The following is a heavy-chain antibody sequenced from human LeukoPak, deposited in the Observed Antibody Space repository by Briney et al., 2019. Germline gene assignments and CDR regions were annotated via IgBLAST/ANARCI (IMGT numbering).Heavy chain of an antibody. Sequence: GGSLRLSCAASGFTFSNYAMHWVRQAPGKGLEWVAVIWYDGSNKYYADSVKGRFTISRDNSKNTLYLQMNSLRAEDTAVYHCARDPYYYDSSGYIDYWGQGTLVTVSS. CDR2: IWYDGSNK. CDR3: ARDPYYYDSSGYIDY. CDR1: GFTFSNYA. J-gene: IGHJ4*02. D-gene: IGHD3-22*01. V-gene: IGHV3-33*08.